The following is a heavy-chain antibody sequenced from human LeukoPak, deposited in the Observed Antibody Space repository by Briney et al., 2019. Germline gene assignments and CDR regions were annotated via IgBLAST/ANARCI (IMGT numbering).Heavy chain of an antibody. D-gene: IGHD5-18*01. Sequence: SVKVSCKASGGTFSSYAISWVRQAPGQGLEWMGRIIPIFGTANYAQKFQGRVTITTDESTSTAYMELSSLRFEDTAVYYCARSLSQQLGLIGDAFDIWGQGTMVTVSS. CDR2: IIPIFGTA. CDR3: ARSLSQQLGLIGDAFDI. CDR1: GGTFSSYA. V-gene: IGHV1-69*05. J-gene: IGHJ3*02.